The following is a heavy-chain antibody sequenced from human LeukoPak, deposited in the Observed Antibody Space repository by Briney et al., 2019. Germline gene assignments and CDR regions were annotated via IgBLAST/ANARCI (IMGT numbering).Heavy chain of an antibody. V-gene: IGHV3-15*01. CDR3: SSYLRATDFDY. Sequence: GGSLRLSCAASGFTFSNAWMSWVRQAPGKGLEWVGRIKSKTDDGTIDYAAPVKGRFTISRDDSKNTLYLQMNSLKTEDTAVYYCSSYLRATDFDYWGQGTLVTVSS. CDR1: GFTFSNAW. CDR2: IKSKTDDGTI. D-gene: IGHD5-12*01. J-gene: IGHJ4*02.